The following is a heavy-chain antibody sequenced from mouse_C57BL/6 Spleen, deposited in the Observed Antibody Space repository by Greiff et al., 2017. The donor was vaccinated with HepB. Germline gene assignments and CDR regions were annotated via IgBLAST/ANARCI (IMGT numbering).Heavy chain of an antibody. CDR2: INPYNGGT. J-gene: IGHJ3*01. V-gene: IGHV1-19*01. Sequence: EVQLVESGPVLVKPGASVKMSCKASGYTFTDYYMNWVKQSHGKSLEWIGVINPYNGGTSYNQKFKGKATLTVDKSSSTAYMELNSLTSEDSAVYYCARDDYDEGAWFAYWGQGTLVTVSA. CDR3: ARDDYDEGAWFAY. D-gene: IGHD2-4*01. CDR1: GYTFTDYY.